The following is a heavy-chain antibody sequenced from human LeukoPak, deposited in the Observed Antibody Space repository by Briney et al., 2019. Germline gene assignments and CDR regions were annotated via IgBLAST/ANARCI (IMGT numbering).Heavy chain of an antibody. D-gene: IGHD5-18*01. J-gene: IGHJ4*02. V-gene: IGHV3-7*01. Sequence: PGGSLRLSCAASGFKFSSNWMSWVRQAPGKGLEWVANIKEDGSVEYYVDSVKGRFTISRDNSKNTLYLQMNSLRAEDTAVYYCAKELGGYSYPTLFDYWGQGTLVTVSS. CDR1: GFKFSSNW. CDR3: AKELGGYSYPTLFDY. CDR2: IKEDGSVE.